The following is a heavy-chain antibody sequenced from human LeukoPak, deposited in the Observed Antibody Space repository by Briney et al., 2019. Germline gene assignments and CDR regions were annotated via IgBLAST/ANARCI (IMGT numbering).Heavy chain of an antibody. CDR2: INHSGST. V-gene: IGHV4-34*01. CDR3: ARLYSYAATTPS. D-gene: IGHD3-10*01. J-gene: IGHJ4*02. Sequence: SETLSLTCAVYGGSFSNYYYSWIRQPPGKGLEWIGEINHSGSTNYNPSLKSRVTISIDTSKNQFSPKLSSVAAADTAVYYCARLYSYAATTPSWGQGTLVTVSS. CDR1: GGSFSNYY.